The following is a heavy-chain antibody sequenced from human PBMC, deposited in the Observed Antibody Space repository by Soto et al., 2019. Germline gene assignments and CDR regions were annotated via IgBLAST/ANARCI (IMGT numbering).Heavy chain of an antibody. Sequence: GASVKVSCKVSGYTLTELSMHWVRQAPGKGLEWMGGFDPEDGETIYAQKFKGRVTMTEDTSTDTANMELSSLKSEDTAVYYFAIPNPAPMVRGVTGAFDIWGQGTMVTVSS. J-gene: IGHJ3*02. V-gene: IGHV1-24*01. CDR2: FDPEDGET. D-gene: IGHD3-10*01. CDR3: AIPNPAPMVRGVTGAFDI. CDR1: GYTLTELS.